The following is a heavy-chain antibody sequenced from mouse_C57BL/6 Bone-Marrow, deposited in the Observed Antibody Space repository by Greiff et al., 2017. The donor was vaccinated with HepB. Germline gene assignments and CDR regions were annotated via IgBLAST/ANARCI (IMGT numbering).Heavy chain of an antibody. J-gene: IGHJ1*03. V-gene: IGHV1-81*01. D-gene: IGHD1-1*01. CDR2: IYPRSGNT. CDR3: AREETVPWYFDV. CDR1: GYTFKSYG. Sequence: QVQLQQSGAELARPGASVKLSCKASGYTFKSYGISWVKQRTGQGLGWIGGIYPRSGNTYYNEKFKGKATLTADKSSSTAYMELRSLTSEDSAVYFCAREETVPWYFDVWGTGTTVTVSS.